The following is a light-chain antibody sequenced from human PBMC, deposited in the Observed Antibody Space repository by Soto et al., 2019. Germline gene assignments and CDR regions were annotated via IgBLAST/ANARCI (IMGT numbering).Light chain of an antibody. CDR2: GNS. J-gene: IGLJ2*01. CDR1: SSNIGAGYD. V-gene: IGLV1-40*01. CDR3: QSYDSSLSGPVV. Sequence: QAVVTQPPSVSGAPGQRVTISCTGSSSNIGAGYDVHWYQQLPGTAPKLLIYGNSNRPSGVPYRFSGSKSGTSASLAITGLQAEDAADYYCQSYDSSLSGPVVFGGGTKLTVL.